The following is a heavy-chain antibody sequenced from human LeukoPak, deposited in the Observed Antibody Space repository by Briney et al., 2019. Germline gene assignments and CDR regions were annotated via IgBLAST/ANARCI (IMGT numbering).Heavy chain of an antibody. J-gene: IGHJ5*02. CDR1: GNTFTSYY. D-gene: IGHD2-2*01. V-gene: IGHV1-46*01. CDR3: ARVNCSSTSCSGGWFDP. CDR2: INPSGGST. Sequence: ASVKVSCKASGNTFTSYYMHWVRQAPGQGLEWMGIINPSGGSTSYAQKFQGRVTMTRDTSTSTVYMELSSLRSEDTAVYYCARVNCSSTSCSGGWFDPWGQGTLVTVSS.